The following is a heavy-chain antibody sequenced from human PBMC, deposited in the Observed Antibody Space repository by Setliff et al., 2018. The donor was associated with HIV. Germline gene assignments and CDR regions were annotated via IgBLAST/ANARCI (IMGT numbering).Heavy chain of an antibody. CDR2: IDHSGNI. D-gene: IGHD3-10*01. V-gene: IGHV4-34*01. CDR1: GGSFNDYY. J-gene: IGHJ4*02. Sequence: SETLSLTCAVYGGSFNDYYWTWIRQPPGKGLEWIGEIDHSGNIKYHASLKSRVTISKDTSKNQISLKLKSVTAADTAVYYCARGLNYYGSGSYLPLGYWGQGTLVTVSS. CDR3: ARGLNYYGSGSYLPLGY.